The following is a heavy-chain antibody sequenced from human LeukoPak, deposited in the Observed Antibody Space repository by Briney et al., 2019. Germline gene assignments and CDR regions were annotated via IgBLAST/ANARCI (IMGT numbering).Heavy chain of an antibody. D-gene: IGHD3-3*01. CDR1: GGSISSYY. CDR3: ARVEESITIFGVVSGGHYFDY. CDR2: IYYSGST. Sequence: PSETLSLTCTVPGGSISSYYWSWIRQAPGKGLEWIGYIYYSGSTNYNPSLKSRVTISVDTSKNQFSLKLSSVTAADTAVYYCARVEESITIFGVVSGGHYFDYWGQGTLVTVSS. V-gene: IGHV4-59*01. J-gene: IGHJ4*02.